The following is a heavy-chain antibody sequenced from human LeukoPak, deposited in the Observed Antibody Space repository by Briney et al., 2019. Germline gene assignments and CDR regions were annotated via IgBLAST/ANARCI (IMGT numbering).Heavy chain of an antibody. J-gene: IGHJ3*01. CDR3: ARDRRGSSYTFDL. V-gene: IGHV4-59*01. CDR2: VSHTGAT. CDR1: GASLNGYF. Sequence: PSETLSLTCSVSGASLNGYFWNWVRQTPEKGLEWIGYVSHTGATTSNPTLKSRVSITIDTSESQISLTMTSVTAADSALYYCARDRRGSSYTFDLWGPGTIVSVS. D-gene: IGHD1-26*01.